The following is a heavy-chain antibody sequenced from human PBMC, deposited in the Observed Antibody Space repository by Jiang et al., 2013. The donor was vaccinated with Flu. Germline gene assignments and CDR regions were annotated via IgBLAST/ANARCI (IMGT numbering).Heavy chain of an antibody. Sequence: KKPGESLKISCKGSGYSFTNYWIGWVRQMPGKGLECMGVIYPGDSDTRYSPSFQGQVTFSADKSITTAYLQWSSLKASDTAIYYCARGWGGPPRAFDIWGQGTMVTVSS. CDR2: IYPGDSDT. CDR1: GYSFTNYW. CDR3: ARGWGGPPRAFDI. J-gene: IGHJ3*02. V-gene: IGHV5-51*01. D-gene: IGHD1-26*01.